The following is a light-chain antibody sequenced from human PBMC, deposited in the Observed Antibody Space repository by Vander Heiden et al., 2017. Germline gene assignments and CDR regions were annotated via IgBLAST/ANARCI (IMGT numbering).Light chain of an antibody. CDR3: LLSYPGSRPVV. V-gene: IGLV7-46*01. Sequence: VVTQEPSLTVSPGGTVTLTCASSTGAVTSHYHAHWVQQKAGQAPRTLIFDTSNKNSWTPARFSGSLLGGKAALTLSGAQPDDEAEYYCLLSYPGSRPVVFGGGTKLTVL. CDR1: TGAVTSHYH. CDR2: DTS. J-gene: IGLJ2*01.